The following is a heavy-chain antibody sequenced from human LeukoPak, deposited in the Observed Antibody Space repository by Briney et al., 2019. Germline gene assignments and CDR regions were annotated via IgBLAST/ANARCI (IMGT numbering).Heavy chain of an antibody. CDR2: IKSETDGGTT. J-gene: IGHJ4*02. CDR3: STGLTTTGHDY. V-gene: IGHV3-15*01. CDR1: GFTFSIAW. Sequence: GGSLRLSCAASGFTFSIAWMNWVRQAPGKGLEWVGRIKSETDGGTTDYAAAVKGRFTISRDDSKNTLYLQMNSLKSEDTAVYYCSTGLTTTGHDYWGQGTLVTVSS. D-gene: IGHD4-17*01.